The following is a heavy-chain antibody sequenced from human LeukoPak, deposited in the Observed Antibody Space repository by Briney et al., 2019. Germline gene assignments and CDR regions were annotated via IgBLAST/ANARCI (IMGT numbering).Heavy chain of an antibody. D-gene: IGHD2-2*03. J-gene: IGHJ5*02. Sequence: SVKVSCKASGGTFSSYAISWVRQAPGQGLEWMGGIIPIFGTANYAQKFQGRVTITTDESTSTAYMELSSLRSEDTAVYYCARGGPGYCSSTSCYHWFDPWGQGTLVTVSS. CDR1: GGTFSSYA. CDR2: IIPIFGTA. CDR3: ARGGPGYCSSTSCYHWFDP. V-gene: IGHV1-69*05.